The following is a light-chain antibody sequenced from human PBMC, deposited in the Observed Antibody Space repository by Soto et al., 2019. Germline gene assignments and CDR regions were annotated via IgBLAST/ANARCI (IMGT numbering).Light chain of an antibody. CDR3: QQVNSYPLT. Sequence: TQSPSFLSASVGDRVTITCRASQGISSYLAWYQQKPGKAPKLLIYAASTLQSGVPSRFSGSGSGTEFTLTISSLQPEDFATYYCQQVNSYPLTFGGGTKVDIK. V-gene: IGKV1-9*01. CDR2: AAS. J-gene: IGKJ4*01. CDR1: QGISSY.